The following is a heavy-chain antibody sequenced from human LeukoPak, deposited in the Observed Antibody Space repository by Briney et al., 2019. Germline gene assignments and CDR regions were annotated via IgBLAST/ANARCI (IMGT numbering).Heavy chain of an antibody. CDR3: ARDRFGGWSSGGFDY. V-gene: IGHV3-21*01. Sequence: SGGSLRLSCAASGFTFSSYSMNWVRQTPGKGLEWVSFISSSSTYIYYADSVKGRFTTSRNNANNSLYLQMHSLRAEDTAVYYCARDRFGGWSSGGFDYWGQGTLVTVSS. D-gene: IGHD6-19*01. J-gene: IGHJ4*02. CDR1: GFTFSSYS. CDR2: ISSSSTYI.